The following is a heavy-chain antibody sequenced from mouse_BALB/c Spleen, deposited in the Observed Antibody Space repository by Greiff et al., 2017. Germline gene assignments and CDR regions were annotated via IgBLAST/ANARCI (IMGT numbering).Heavy chain of an antibody. Sequence: QVQLQQSGAELAKPGASVKMSCKASGYTFTSYWMHWVKQRPGQGLEWIGYINPSTGYTEYNQKFKDKATLTADKSSSTAYMHLSSLTSEDSAVYYCARASTAQEFPWFAYWGQGTLVTVSA. CDR3: ARASTAQEFPWFAY. CDR1: GYTFTSYW. CDR2: INPSTGYT. V-gene: IGHV1-7*01. D-gene: IGHD1-2*01. J-gene: IGHJ3*01.